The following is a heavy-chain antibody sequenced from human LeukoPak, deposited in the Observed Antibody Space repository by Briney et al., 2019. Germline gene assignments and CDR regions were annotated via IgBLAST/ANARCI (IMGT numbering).Heavy chain of an antibody. Sequence: GGSLRLSCAASGFTFSSYNMNWVRQAPGKGLEWVSSISSSSSCIYYADSVKGRFTISRDNAKNSLYLQMNSLRAEDTAVYYCARDGATIFGVVINWFDPWGQGTLVTVSS. CDR1: GFTFSSYN. V-gene: IGHV3-21*01. CDR3: ARDGATIFGVVINWFDP. CDR2: ISSSSSCI. J-gene: IGHJ5*02. D-gene: IGHD3-3*01.